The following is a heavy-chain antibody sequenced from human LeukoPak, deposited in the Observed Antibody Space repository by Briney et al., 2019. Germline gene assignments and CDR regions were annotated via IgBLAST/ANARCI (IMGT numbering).Heavy chain of an antibody. Sequence: GGSLRLSCAASGFVFSNHGMHWVRQAPGKGLEWVAVISHDGSAKDYADSVKGRFTISGDNSKNTLYLQINSLRAEDTAVYFCAKETGGSGSSYLSFFDYWGQGTLVTVSS. CDR1: GFVFSNHG. D-gene: IGHD3-10*01. CDR2: ISHDGSAK. J-gene: IGHJ4*02. V-gene: IGHV3-30*18. CDR3: AKETGGSGSSYLSFFDY.